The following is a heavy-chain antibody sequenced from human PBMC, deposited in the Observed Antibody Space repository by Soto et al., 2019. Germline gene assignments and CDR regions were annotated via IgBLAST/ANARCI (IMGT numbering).Heavy chain of an antibody. CDR2: ISYDGSNK. V-gene: IGHV3-30*18. CDR1: GFTFSNYG. Sequence: QGQLVESGGGVVQPGRSLRLSCAASGFTFSNYGMHWVRQAPGKGLEWVAVISYDGSNKYYADSVKGRFTISRDNSKNTLYLQMNSLRAEDTAVYYCAKALGSGSYLVDAFDIWGQGTMVTVSS. J-gene: IGHJ3*02. D-gene: IGHD1-26*01. CDR3: AKALGSGSYLVDAFDI.